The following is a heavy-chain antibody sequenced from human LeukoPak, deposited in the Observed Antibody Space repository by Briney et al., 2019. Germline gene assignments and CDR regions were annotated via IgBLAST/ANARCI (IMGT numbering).Heavy chain of an antibody. Sequence: PGGSLRLSCAASGFTFSVYWMTWVRQAPGKGLEWMANIREDGSEQYYVDSVRGRFTISRDNAKNSLYLQMNSLRAEDTAVYYCARGIASGIDFFDPWGQGTLVTVSS. V-gene: IGHV3-7*01. J-gene: IGHJ5*02. CDR2: IREDGSEQ. CDR1: GFTFSVYW. CDR3: ARGIASGIDFFDP. D-gene: IGHD6-13*01.